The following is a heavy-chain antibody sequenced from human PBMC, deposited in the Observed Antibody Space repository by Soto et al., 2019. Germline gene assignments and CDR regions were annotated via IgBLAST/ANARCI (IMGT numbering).Heavy chain of an antibody. Sequence: GGSLRLSCAASGFTFSSYSMNWVRQAPGKGLEWVAVISYDGSNKYYADSVKGRFTISRDNSKNTLYLQMNSLRAEDTAVYYCARDPTSITMIVVVITTWRAFDIWGQGTMVTVSS. V-gene: IGHV3-30*03. CDR3: ARDPTSITMIVVVITTWRAFDI. D-gene: IGHD3-22*01. J-gene: IGHJ3*02. CDR2: ISYDGSNK. CDR1: GFTFSSYS.